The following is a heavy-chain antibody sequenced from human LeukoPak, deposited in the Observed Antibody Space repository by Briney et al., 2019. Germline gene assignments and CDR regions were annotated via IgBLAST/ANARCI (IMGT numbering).Heavy chain of an antibody. V-gene: IGHV3-66*01. D-gene: IGHD3-22*01. CDR2: IYSGGST. CDR1: GFTVSSNY. CDR3: AREGSDSSGYYLHAFDI. J-gene: IGHJ3*02. Sequence: GGSLRLSCAASGFTVSSNYMSWVRQAPGKGLEWVSVIYSGGSTYYADSVKGRFTISRDNAKKTLYLQMNSLRAEDTAVYYCAREGSDSSGYYLHAFDIWGQGTMVTVSS.